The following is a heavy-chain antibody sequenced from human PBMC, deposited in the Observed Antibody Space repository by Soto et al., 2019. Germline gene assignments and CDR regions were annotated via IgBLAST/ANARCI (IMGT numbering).Heavy chain of an antibody. V-gene: IGHV1-18*01. Sequence: QVQLVQSGAEVKKPGASVKVSCKASGYTFSNSGMSWLRQAPGQGLEWMAWISAYNDDTNSARQFQGRITLTTDTSTSTAYMELRSLASDDSAMYYCARDDRGSCRGISCISFEFWGQGTLVTVSS. CDR2: ISAYNDDT. J-gene: IGHJ4*02. CDR3: ARDDRGSCRGISCISFEF. CDR1: GYTFSNSG. D-gene: IGHD2-2*01.